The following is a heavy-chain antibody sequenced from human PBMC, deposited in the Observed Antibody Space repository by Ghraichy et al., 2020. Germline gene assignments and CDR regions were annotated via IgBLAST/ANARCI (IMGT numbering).Heavy chain of an antibody. CDR2: ISGDGGST. V-gene: IGHV3-43*02. CDR1: GFTYVDYA. D-gene: IGHD4-23*01. J-gene: IGHJ4*02. Sequence: GGSLRLSCAASGFTYVDYAMHWVRPAPGKGLEWVSLISGDGGSTYYADSVKGRFTISRDNSKNSLYLQMNSLRTEDTALYYCAKGGHGGPVFDYWGQGTLVTVSS. CDR3: AKGGHGGPVFDY.